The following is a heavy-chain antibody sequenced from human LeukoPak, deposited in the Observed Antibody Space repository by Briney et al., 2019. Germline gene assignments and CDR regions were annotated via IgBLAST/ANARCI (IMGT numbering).Heavy chain of an antibody. CDR2: INHSGST. CDR1: GGSISSGDYY. CDR3: ARGQSRVMFDP. J-gene: IGHJ5*02. Sequence: TSETLSLTCTVSGGSISSGDYYWSWIRQPPGKGLEWIGEINHSGSTNYNPSLKSRVTISVDTSKNQFSLKLSSVTAADTAVYYCARGQSRVMFDPWGQGTLVTVSS. V-gene: IGHV4-39*07.